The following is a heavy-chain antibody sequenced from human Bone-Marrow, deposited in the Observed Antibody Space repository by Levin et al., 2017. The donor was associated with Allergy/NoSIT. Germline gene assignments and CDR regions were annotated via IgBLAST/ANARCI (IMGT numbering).Heavy chain of an antibody. J-gene: IGHJ4*02. CDR3: AKDIAEGIAPGSGVIAIAPFDY. CDR2: ISWNSGSI. CDR1: GFTFDDYA. D-gene: IGHD2-21*01. Sequence: GGSLRLSCAASGFTFDDYAMHWVRQAPGKGLEWVSGISWNSGSIGYADSVKGRFTISRDNAKNSLYLQMNSLRAEDTALYYCAKDIAEGIAPGSGVIAIAPFDYWGQGTLVTVSS. V-gene: IGHV3-9*01.